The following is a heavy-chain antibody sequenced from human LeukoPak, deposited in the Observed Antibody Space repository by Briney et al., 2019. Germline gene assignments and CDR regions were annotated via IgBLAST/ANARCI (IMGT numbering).Heavy chain of an antibody. V-gene: IGHV3-21*01. CDR2: ISSSSSYI. CDR1: GFTFSSYS. CDR3: ASFTTITPPY. Sequence: GGSLRLSCAASGFTFSSYSMTWVRQAPGKGLEWVSSISSSSSYIYYADSVKGRFTISRDSAKNSLYLQMNSLRAEDTAVYYCASFTTITPPYWGQGTMVTVSS. D-gene: IGHD3-3*01. J-gene: IGHJ3*01.